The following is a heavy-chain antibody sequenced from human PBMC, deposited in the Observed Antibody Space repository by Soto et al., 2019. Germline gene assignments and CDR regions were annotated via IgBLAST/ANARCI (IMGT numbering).Heavy chain of an antibody. CDR2: IYYSGST. V-gene: IGHV4-31*03. J-gene: IGHJ6*02. D-gene: IGHD3-3*01. CDR1: GGSISSGGYY. CDR3: ARDRSITIFGVVGAYYYYGMDV. Sequence: SETLSLTCTVSGGSISSGGYYWSWIRQHPGKGLEWIGYIYYSGSTYYNPSLKSRVTISVDSSKNQFSLKLSSVTAADTAVYYCARDRSITIFGVVGAYYYYGMDVWGQGTTVTVSS.